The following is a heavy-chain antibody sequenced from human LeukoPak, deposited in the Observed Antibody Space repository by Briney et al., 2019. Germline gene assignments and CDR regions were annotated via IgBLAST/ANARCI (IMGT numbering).Heavy chain of an antibody. J-gene: IGHJ4*02. CDR2: INAGNGNT. CDR3: ARDPSGSYVLDYYFDY. CDR1: GHTFTSYA. V-gene: IGHV1-3*01. Sequence: ASVKVSCKASGHTFTSYAMHWVRQAPGQRLEWMGWINAGNGNTKYSQKFQGRVTITRDTSASTAYMELSSLRSEDTAVYYCARDPSGSYVLDYYFDYWGQGTLVTVSS. D-gene: IGHD1-26*01.